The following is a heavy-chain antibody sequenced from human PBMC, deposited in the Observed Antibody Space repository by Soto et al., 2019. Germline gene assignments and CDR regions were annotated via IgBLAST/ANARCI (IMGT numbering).Heavy chain of an antibody. CDR2: INSDGSTI. V-gene: IGHV3-74*01. CDR3: ATAGNYRFDY. Sequence: GGSLRLSCATSGFTFGSYWMHWARQAPGQGLAWVSRINSDGSTINYADSVKGRFTISRDNAKNTLYLQINSLRADDTAVYYCATAGNYRFDYWGQGTLVTVSS. J-gene: IGHJ4*02. CDR1: GFTFGSYW. D-gene: IGHD1-7*01.